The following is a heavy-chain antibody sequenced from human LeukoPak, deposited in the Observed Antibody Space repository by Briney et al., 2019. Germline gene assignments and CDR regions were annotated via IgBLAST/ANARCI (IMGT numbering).Heavy chain of an antibody. CDR2: ISYDGSNK. CDR3: ARVGVRYSSGWSNWFDP. D-gene: IGHD6-19*01. CDR1: GFTFSSYA. J-gene: IGHJ5*02. V-gene: IGHV3-30-3*01. Sequence: GGSLRLSCAASGFTFSSYAMHWVRQAPGKGLEWVAVISYDGSNKYYADSVKGRFTNSRDNSKNTLYLQMNSLRAEDTAVYYCARVGVRYSSGWSNWFDPWGQGTLVTVSS.